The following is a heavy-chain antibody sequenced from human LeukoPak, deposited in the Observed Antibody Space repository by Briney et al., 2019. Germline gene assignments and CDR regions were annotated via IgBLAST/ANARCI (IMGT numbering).Heavy chain of an antibody. V-gene: IGHV4-59*01. CDR1: GGSISSYY. CDR3: ARGGDYYDSTGYHFFDY. CDR2: IYYSGST. D-gene: IGHD3-22*01. J-gene: IGHJ4*02. Sequence: PSETLSLTCTVSGGSISSYYWSWIRQPPGKGLEWIGYIYYSGSTNYNPSLKSRVTISVDTSKNQFSLNLSSVTAADTAVYYCARGGDYYDSTGYHFFDYWGQGTLVTVSS.